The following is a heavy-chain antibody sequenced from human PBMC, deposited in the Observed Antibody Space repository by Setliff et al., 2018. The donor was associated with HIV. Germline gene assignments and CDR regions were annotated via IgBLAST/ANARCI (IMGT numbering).Heavy chain of an antibody. CDR2: INPSGGGT. V-gene: IGHV1-46*01. CDR3: ARATEAGTIDY. D-gene: IGHD1-1*01. Sequence: ASVKVSCKASGYTFTSYYMHWVRRAPGQGLEWMGIINPSGGGTTYARKFQGRVTVTRDTSTTTVYMELCGLRSEDTAVYYCARATEAGTIDYWGQGTRVTVSS. J-gene: IGHJ4*02. CDR1: GYTFTSYY.